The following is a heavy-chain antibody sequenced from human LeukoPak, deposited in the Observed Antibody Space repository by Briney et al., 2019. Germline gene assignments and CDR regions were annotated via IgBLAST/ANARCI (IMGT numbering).Heavy chain of an antibody. J-gene: IGHJ4*02. CDR3: GRAYSERSYFAY. V-gene: IGHV5-51*01. Sequence: GESLKISCKGSGYSFTSYWIGWVRQVPGKGLEWMGIIYPAVSDTRYSPHFQGHVTISADNAISTVYLHWCSLKASDTARYYCGRAYSERSYFAYWGQETQVTVPS. D-gene: IGHD5-24*01. CDR1: GYSFTSYW. CDR2: IYPAVSDT.